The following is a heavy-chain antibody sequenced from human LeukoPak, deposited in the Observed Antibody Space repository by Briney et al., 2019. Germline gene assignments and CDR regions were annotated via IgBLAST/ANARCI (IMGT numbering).Heavy chain of an antibody. CDR1: GYTFTSYD. V-gene: IGHV1-8*01. CDR3: AKSQEGRGGFRKAPNWFDP. J-gene: IGHJ5*02. Sequence: ASVKVSCKASGYTFTSYDINWVRQATGQGLEWMGWMNPNSGNTGYAQKFQGRVTMTRNTSISTAYMELSSLRSEDTAVYYCAKSQEGRGGFRKAPNWFDPWGQGTLV. D-gene: IGHD1-14*01. CDR2: MNPNSGNT.